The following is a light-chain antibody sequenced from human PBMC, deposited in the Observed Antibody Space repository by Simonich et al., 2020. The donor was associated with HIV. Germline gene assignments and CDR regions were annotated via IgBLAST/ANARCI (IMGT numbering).Light chain of an antibody. CDR3: NSYTSSITLV. V-gene: IGLV2-14*01. J-gene: IGLJ2*01. CDR1: SSDVGGYNY. Sequence: QSALTQPASVSGSPGQSITISCTGTSSDVGGYNYVSWYQQHPGKVPKLMIYDVSKRPTGVSNRFSGSKSGNTASLTISGLQAEDEADYYCNSYTSSITLVFGGGTKLTVL. CDR2: DVS.